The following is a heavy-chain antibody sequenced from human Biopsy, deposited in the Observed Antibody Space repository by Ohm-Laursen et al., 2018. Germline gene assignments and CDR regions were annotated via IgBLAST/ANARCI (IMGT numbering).Heavy chain of an antibody. CDR1: GFTFSNYA. V-gene: IGHV3-23*01. CDR3: AKINPSSIYYYYGMDV. J-gene: IGHJ6*02. Sequence: SLRLSCSASGFTFSNYAMSWVRQAPGKGLEWVSAISGSAGSTNYADSVKGRFTISRDNSKNTLYLQLISLRAEDTALYYCAKINPSSIYYYYGMDVWGQGTTVTVSS. CDR2: ISGSAGST.